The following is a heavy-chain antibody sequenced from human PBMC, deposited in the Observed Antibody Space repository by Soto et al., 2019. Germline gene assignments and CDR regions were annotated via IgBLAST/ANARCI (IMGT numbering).Heavy chain of an antibody. CDR3: ARGIAAAGNSWFDP. CDR1: GFTFSSYA. V-gene: IGHV3-30-3*01. Sequence: GGSLRLSCAASGFTFSSYAMHWVRQAPGKGLEWVAVISYDGSNKYYADSVKGRFTISRDNSKNTLYLQMNSLRAEDTAVYYCARGIAAAGNSWFDPWGQGPLVTVFS. J-gene: IGHJ5*02. CDR2: ISYDGSNK. D-gene: IGHD6-13*01.